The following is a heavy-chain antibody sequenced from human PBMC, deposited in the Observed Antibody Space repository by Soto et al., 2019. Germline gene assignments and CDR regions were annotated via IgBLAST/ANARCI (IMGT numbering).Heavy chain of an antibody. D-gene: IGHD3-10*01. CDR1: GFTFSTYA. CDR3: ARGTRYGSGIGGDAFDI. V-gene: IGHV3-30-3*01. Sequence: QVQLVESGGGVVQPGKSLRLSCAASGFTFSTYAINWVRQAPGKGLEWVGAIAYDGSKEYFVDSLKGRFTISRDNSNNTLSLQMNRLRPEDTAVYYCARGTRYGSGIGGDAFDIWGRGTLVTVSS. CDR2: IAYDGSKE. J-gene: IGHJ2*01.